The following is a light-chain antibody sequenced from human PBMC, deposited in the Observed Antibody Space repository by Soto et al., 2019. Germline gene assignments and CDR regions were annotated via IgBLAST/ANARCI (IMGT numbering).Light chain of an antibody. V-gene: IGLV3-25*02. CDR2: KDS. CDR3: QSADSSGTHVV. CDR1: ALPKQY. J-gene: IGLJ2*01. Sequence: SYELTQPPSVSVSPGQTARIPCSGDALPKQYAYWYQQKPGQAPVLVIYKDSERPSGIPERFSGSSSGTTVTLTISGVQAEDEADYYCQSADSSGTHVVLGGGTKLTVL.